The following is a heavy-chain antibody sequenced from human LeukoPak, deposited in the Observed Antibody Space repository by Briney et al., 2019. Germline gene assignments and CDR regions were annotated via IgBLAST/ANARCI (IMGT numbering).Heavy chain of an antibody. J-gene: IGHJ4*02. V-gene: IGHV3-48*03. CDR2: MSSSGSDS. CDR1: GFTFSTYE. CDR3: VRGRASGYDSGGDY. Sequence: GGSLRLSCEASGFTFSTYEMNWVRQAPGKGLEWISYMSSSGSDSHYADSVRGRFTISRDNAKDSLYLHMNNLRADDTAIYYCVRGRASGYDSGGDYWGQGTLVTVSS. D-gene: IGHD5-12*01.